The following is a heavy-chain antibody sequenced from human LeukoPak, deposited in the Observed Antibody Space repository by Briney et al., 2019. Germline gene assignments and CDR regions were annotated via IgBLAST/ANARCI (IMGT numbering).Heavy chain of an antibody. D-gene: IGHD2-15*01. Sequence: GESLKISCKGSGYSFTSYWIGWVRQMPGKGLEWMGIIYPGDSDTRYSPSFQGQVTISADKSISTAYLQWGSLKASDTAMYYCARVVAATINWFDPWGQGTLVTVS. J-gene: IGHJ5*02. CDR3: ARVVAATINWFDP. CDR2: IYPGDSDT. CDR1: GYSFTSYW. V-gene: IGHV5-51*01.